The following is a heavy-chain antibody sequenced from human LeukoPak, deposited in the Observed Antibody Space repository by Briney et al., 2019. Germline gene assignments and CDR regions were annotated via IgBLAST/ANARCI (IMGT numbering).Heavy chain of an antibody. Sequence: GGSLRLSCAASGFTFDDYAMNWVRQAPGKGLEWVSGINWNGGSTYYRDSVKGRFTISRDNAKNSLYLQMNSLRAEDTALYYWARVKGSGYRNSIDYLGQGTLVTVSS. CDR1: GFTFDDYA. CDR3: ARVKGSGYRNSIDY. V-gene: IGHV3-20*04. J-gene: IGHJ4*02. CDR2: INWNGGST. D-gene: IGHD3-3*01.